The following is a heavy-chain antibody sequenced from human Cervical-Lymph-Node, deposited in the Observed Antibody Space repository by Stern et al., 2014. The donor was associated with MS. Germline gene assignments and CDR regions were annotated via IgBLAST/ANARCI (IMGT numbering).Heavy chain of an antibody. CDR2: IWYDGSNK. D-gene: IGHD2-2*01. CDR3: ARGDVVVPAHP. V-gene: IGHV3-33*01. Sequence: VQLVESGGGVVQPGRSLRLSCAASGFTFSSYGMHWVRQAPGKGLEWVAVIWYDGSNKYYADSVKGRFPISRDNSKNTLYLQMNSLRAEDTAVYYCARGDVVVPAHPWGQGTLVTVSS. CDR1: GFTFSSYG. J-gene: IGHJ5*02.